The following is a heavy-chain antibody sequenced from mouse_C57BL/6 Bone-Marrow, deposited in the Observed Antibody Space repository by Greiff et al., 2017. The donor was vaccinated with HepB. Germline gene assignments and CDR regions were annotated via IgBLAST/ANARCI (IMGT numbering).Heavy chain of an antibody. D-gene: IGHD2-4*01. V-gene: IGHV5-17*01. J-gene: IGHJ3*01. CDR1: GFTFSDYG. CDR2: ISSGSSTI. CDR3: AIPYDYGFAY. Sequence: EVQRVESGGGLVKPGGSLKLSCAASGFTFSDYGMHWVRQAPEKGLEWVAYISSGSSTIYYADTVKGRFTISRDNAKNTLFLQMTSLRSEDTAMYYCAIPYDYGFAYWGQGTLVTVSA.